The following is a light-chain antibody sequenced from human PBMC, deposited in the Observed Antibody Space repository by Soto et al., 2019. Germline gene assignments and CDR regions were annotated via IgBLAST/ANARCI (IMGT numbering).Light chain of an antibody. CDR3: SSFTRTSTYV. CDR1: SSDVGAYNF. J-gene: IGLJ1*01. V-gene: IGLV2-14*01. Sequence: QSARTQPASVSGSPGQSITISCTGTSSDVGAYNFVSWYQQYPGKAPKVMIYEVNNRPSGVSNRFSGSKSGNTASLTISGLPAEDDADYYCSSFTRTSTYVFGYGTK. CDR2: EVN.